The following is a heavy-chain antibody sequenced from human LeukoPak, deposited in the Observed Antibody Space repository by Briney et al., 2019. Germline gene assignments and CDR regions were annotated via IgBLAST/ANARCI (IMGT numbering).Heavy chain of an antibody. D-gene: IGHD2-21*01. CDR3: ARDQRPYCGGECYCAIDL. Sequence: GGSLRDSCEASGFTFSSHSMTWVRQAPGKTLEWISYIGHTGSPAHYADSVRGRFTIFRDNAKNSLYLQMNSLTVEDTAVYYCARDQRPYCGGECYCAIDLWGRGTLVTVSS. CDR1: GFTFSSHS. J-gene: IGHJ3*01. V-gene: IGHV3-48*01. CDR2: IGHTGSPA.